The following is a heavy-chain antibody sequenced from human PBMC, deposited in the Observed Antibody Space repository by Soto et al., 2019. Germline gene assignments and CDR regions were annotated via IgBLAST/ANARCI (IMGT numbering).Heavy chain of an antibody. D-gene: IGHD3-10*01. Sequence: PSVTLCLTCTVSGGSISGYYWSWIRQPPGKGLEWIGYIYYSGSTNYNPSLKSRVTISVDTSKNQFSLKLSSVTAADTAVYYCASAEVRGVNWFEPWGQRTLVIVSS. J-gene: IGHJ5*02. CDR2: IYYSGST. CDR1: GGSISGYY. CDR3: ASAEVRGVNWFEP. V-gene: IGHV4-59*01.